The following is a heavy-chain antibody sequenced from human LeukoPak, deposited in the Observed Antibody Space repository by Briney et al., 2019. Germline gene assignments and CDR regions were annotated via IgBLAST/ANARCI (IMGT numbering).Heavy chain of an antibody. Sequence: SETLSLTCAVYGGSFSGYYWSWIRQPPGKGLEWIGEINHSGSTNYNPSLKSRVTISVDTSKNQFSLKLSSVTAADTALYYCARVIGVSRSWPGTQFYGMDVWGQGTTVTVSS. D-gene: IGHD6-13*01. CDR1: GGSFSGYY. CDR2: INHSGST. CDR3: ARVIGVSRSWPGTQFYGMDV. V-gene: IGHV4-34*01. J-gene: IGHJ6*02.